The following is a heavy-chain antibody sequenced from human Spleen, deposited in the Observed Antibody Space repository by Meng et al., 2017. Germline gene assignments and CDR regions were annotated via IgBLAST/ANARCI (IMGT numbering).Heavy chain of an antibody. D-gene: IGHD2-2*01. Sequence: ASVKVSCKASGYTFTSYDINWVRQAPGQGLEWMGRISPYSGGANYAHKFQGRVSMTSDTSISTAYMELSRLRSDDTAVYYCAREVYCSSTSCLVGNWFDPWGQGTLVTVSS. V-gene: IGHV1-2*06. CDR2: ISPYSGGA. J-gene: IGHJ5*02. CDR3: AREVYCSSTSCLVGNWFDP. CDR1: GYTFTSYD.